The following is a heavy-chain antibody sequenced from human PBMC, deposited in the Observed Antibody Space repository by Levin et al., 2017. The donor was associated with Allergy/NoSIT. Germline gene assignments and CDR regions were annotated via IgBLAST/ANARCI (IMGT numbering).Heavy chain of an antibody. V-gene: IGHV1-46*01. J-gene: IGHJ4*01. CDR2: ISTSGGST. D-gene: IGHD1-26*01. CDR3: VREGLVGATSHFDY. Sequence: ASVKVSCKASQYTFTSYYMHWVRQAPGQGLEWMGMISTSGGSTTYAQKFQGRVTMTRDTSTSTVYINLSSLNSEDTAVYYCVREGLVGATSHFDYWGHGTLVTVSS. CDR1: QYTFTSYY.